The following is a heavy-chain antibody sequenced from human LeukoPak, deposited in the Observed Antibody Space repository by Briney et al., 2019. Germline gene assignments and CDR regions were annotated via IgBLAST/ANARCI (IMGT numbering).Heavy chain of an antibody. CDR3: ARSRRGYSYGYGDY. CDR1: GFTFSSYA. J-gene: IGHJ4*02. CDR2: ISGGGGST. V-gene: IGHV3-23*01. Sequence: GGSLRLSCAASGFTFSSYAMSWVRQAPGKGLEWVSAISGGGGSTYYADSVKGRFTISRDNSKNTLYLQMNSLRAEDTAVYYCARSRRGYSYGYGDYWGQGTLVTVSS. D-gene: IGHD5-18*01.